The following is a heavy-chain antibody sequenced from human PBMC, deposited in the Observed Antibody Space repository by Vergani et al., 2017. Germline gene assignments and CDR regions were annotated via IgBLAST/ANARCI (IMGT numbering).Heavy chain of an antibody. CDR2: IYYRGFT. D-gene: IGHD1-26*01. V-gene: IGHV4-30-4*01. CDR3: ARYSGGDSEYFQH. CDR1: GGSISSDNYY. J-gene: IGHJ1*01. Sequence: QVQLQESCPGLVKPSQTLSLTCTVSGGSISSDNYYWSWIRQPPGKGLEWIGYIYYRGFTYYNPSLKSRVSISVETSKNQFSLKLSSVTAADTAVYYCARYSGGDSEYFQHWGQGTLVTVSS.